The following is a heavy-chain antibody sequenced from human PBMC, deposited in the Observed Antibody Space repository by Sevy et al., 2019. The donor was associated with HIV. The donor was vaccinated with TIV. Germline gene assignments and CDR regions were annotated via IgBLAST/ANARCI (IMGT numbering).Heavy chain of an antibody. CDR1: GLTLNNYA. CDR3: VQNYGDYGRGN. CDR2: INLNGENK. Sequence: GGSLRLSCAASGLTLNNYAVSWVRQAPGKGLEWVSLINLNGENKFYADSVKGRFTISRVNFKNMLYLEMKSLRAEDTAVYYCVQNYGDYGRGNWGQGTLVTVSS. D-gene: IGHD4-17*01. J-gene: IGHJ4*02. V-gene: IGHV3-23*01.